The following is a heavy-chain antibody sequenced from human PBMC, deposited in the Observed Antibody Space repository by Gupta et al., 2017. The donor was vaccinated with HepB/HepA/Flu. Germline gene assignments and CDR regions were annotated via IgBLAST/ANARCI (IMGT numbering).Heavy chain of an antibody. Sequence: DVQLLESGGGVLQPGGSRRLSCIASGFTFDDFALHWVRQRPGKGLEWVSVISGDGSGTYYADSVKGRFTISRDNSENSLFLQMNSLTIEDTALYYCVRGRYSYDVSGTFDFWGQGTLVTVSS. CDR3: VRGRYSYDVSGTFDF. D-gene: IGHD3-22*01. CDR1: GFTFDDFA. CDR2: ISGDGSGT. V-gene: IGHV3-43*02. J-gene: IGHJ4*02.